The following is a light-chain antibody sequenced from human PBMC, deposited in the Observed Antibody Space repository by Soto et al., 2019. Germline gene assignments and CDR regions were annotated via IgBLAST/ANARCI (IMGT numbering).Light chain of an antibody. V-gene: IGLV1-47*01. CDR1: TSNIGSNY. CDR3: ATWDDSLNGVYV. Sequence: QSVLTQPPSASGTPGQGVTISCSGSTSNIGSNYVYWYQQLPGTAPKLLIYRNNQRPSGVPDRFSGSKSGTSASLAISGLRSDDEADYFCATWDDSLNGVYVFGTGTKVT. CDR2: RNN. J-gene: IGLJ1*01.